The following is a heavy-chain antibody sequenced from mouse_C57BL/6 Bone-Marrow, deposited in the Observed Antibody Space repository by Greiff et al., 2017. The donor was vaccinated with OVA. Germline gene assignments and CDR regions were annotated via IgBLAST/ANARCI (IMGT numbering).Heavy chain of an antibody. CDR1: GYAFSSYW. CDR2: IYPGDGDT. V-gene: IGHV1-80*01. CDR3: ASPSLCYAMDY. Sequence: VQLQESGAELVKPGASVKISCKASGYAFSSYWMNWVKQRPGKGLEWIGQIYPGDGDTNYNGKFKGKATLTADKSSSTAYMQLSSLTSEDSAVYFCASPSLCYAMDYWGQGTSVTVSS. J-gene: IGHJ4*01.